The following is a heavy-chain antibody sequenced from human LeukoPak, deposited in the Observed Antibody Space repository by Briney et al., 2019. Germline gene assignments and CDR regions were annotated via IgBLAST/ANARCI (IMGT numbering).Heavy chain of an antibody. V-gene: IGHV1-24*01. CDR2: FDPEDGET. D-gene: IGHD1-26*01. CDR1: GYTLTELS. J-gene: IGHJ4*02. CDR3: ATGPPYSGSLMDY. Sequence: ASVKVSCKVSGYTLTELSVHWVRQAPGKGLEWMGGFDPEDGETIYAQKFQGRVTMTEDTSTDTAYMELSSLRSEDTAVYYCATGPPYSGSLMDYWGQGTLVTVSS.